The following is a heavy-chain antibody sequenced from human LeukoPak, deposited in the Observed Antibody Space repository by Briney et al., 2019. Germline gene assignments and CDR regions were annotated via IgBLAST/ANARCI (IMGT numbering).Heavy chain of an antibody. J-gene: IGHJ4*02. V-gene: IGHV1-2*02. CDR2: INPKTGGT. Sequence: ASVKVSCKASGYTYSDYYIHWVRQAPGQGLEWVGWINPKTGGTDYAQRFQGSVTMTRDTSINTAYMELNRLKFDDTAVFYCARARGLIYSDYDLFDYWGQGTLVTVSS. CDR1: GYTYSDYY. CDR3: ARARGLIYSDYDLFDY. D-gene: IGHD5-12*01.